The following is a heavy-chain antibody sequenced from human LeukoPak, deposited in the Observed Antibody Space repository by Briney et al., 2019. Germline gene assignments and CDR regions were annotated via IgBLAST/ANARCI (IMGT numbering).Heavy chain of an antibody. Sequence: ASVKVSCKASGYTFTSYYMHWVRQAPGQGLEWMGIINPSGGSTSYAQKFQGRVTMTRDMSTSTVYMELSSLRSDDTAVYYCARDQGYCSSTGCWAFDYWGQGTLITVSS. CDR1: GYTFTSYY. V-gene: IGHV1-46*01. D-gene: IGHD2-2*01. CDR3: ARDQGYCSSTGCWAFDY. CDR2: INPSGGST. J-gene: IGHJ4*02.